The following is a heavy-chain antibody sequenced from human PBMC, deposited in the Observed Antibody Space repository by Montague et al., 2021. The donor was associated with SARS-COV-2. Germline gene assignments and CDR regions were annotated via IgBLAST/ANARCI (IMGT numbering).Heavy chain of an antibody. J-gene: IGHJ4*02. Sequence: SETLSLTCSFSGGSISTGSYYWSWIRQPPRKGLEWIVSIYYSGDTYYNPSLKSRITISVNTSKTQFSLRLSSVTAADTAVYYCVRGGDYTDYGRVDYWGQGTLVIVSS. CDR3: VRGGDYTDYGRVDY. CDR1: GGSISTGSYY. V-gene: IGHV4-39*01. D-gene: IGHD4-11*01. CDR2: IYYSGDT.